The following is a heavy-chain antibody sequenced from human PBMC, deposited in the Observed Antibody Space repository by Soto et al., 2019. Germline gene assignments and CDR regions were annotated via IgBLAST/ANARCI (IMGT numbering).Heavy chain of an antibody. CDR2: ISYSGST. CDR3: AREDPGDCSGGSCYSGWFDP. CDR1: GGSISSTNNY. V-gene: IGHV4-31*03. D-gene: IGHD2-15*01. J-gene: IGHJ5*02. Sequence: QVQLQESGPGLVKPSQTLSLTCTVSGGSISSTNNYWNWIRQHPERGLESIGYISYSGSTYYNPSLKSRLTISRDTSQNPFSLKLTSVTAADTAIYYCAREDPGDCSGGSCYSGWFDPWGQGTLVTVSS.